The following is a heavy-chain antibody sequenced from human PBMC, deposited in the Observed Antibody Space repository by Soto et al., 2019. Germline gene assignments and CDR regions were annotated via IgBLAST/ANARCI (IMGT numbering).Heavy chain of an antibody. D-gene: IGHD6-13*01. CDR3: ARDRRGISWDYCDY. V-gene: IGHV4-4*02. CDR1: GGAISRSNW. Sequence: QVQLQESRPGQVKPSGPLSLTCAVSGGAISRSNWWSWVREPPGKGLEWFGEIYHSGRTNYNPSLESRVTISVDKSKNQFYLKLSSVTAADTAVYYCARDRRGISWDYCDYGRQGTLVTVSS. CDR2: IYHSGRT. J-gene: IGHJ4*02.